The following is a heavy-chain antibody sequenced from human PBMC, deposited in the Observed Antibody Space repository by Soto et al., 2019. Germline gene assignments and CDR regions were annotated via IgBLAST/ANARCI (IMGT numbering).Heavy chain of an antibody. CDR3: ASKTIGYGAVYDSSFTPSQANVYVMDV. CDR1: GDSVSSNSAA. Sequence: SQTLSLTCAISGDSVSSNSAAWNWIRQSPSRGLEGLGRTYYRSKWYNDYAVSVKSRITINPDTSKNQFSLQLNSVTPEDTAVYYCASKTIGYGAVYDSSFTPSQANVYVMDVWGQGTTVTVSS. D-gene: IGHD4-17*01. J-gene: IGHJ6*02. CDR2: TYYRSKWYN. V-gene: IGHV6-1*01.